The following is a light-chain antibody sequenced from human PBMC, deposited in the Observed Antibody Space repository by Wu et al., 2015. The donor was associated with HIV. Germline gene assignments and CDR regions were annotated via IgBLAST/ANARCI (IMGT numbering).Light chain of an antibody. CDR2: GAS. CDR1: QSVSSY. J-gene: IGKJ2*03. Sequence: EIVMTQSPATLSVSPREGVTLSCRASQSVSSYLAWYQQTPGQAPRLLIYGASTRATGVPARFSGSGSGTQFTLTITNVQSADSAVHYCQQYNNWPPYSFGQGTKLEIK. CDR3: QQYNNWPPYS. V-gene: IGKV3-15*01.